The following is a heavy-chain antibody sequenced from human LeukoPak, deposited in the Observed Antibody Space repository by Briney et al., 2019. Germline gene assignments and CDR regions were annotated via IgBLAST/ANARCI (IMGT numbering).Heavy chain of an antibody. Sequence: SETLSLTCTVSGGSISSYYWSWIRQPPGKGLEWIGYTYYSGSTNYNPSLKSRVTISVDTSKNQFSLKLSSVTAADTAVYYCARRSSELDAFDIWGQGTMVTVSS. J-gene: IGHJ3*02. D-gene: IGHD1-26*01. CDR1: GGSISSYY. V-gene: IGHV4-59*08. CDR2: TYYSGST. CDR3: ARRSSELDAFDI.